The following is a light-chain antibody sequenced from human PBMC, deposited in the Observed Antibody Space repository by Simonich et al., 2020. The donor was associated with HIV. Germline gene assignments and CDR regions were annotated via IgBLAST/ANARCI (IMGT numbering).Light chain of an antibody. V-gene: IGLV3-1*01. CDR2: EDV. J-gene: IGLJ3*02. CDR3: QAWDSSTAV. CDR1: KLGDKY. Sequence: SYELTQPPSVSVSPGQTSSITCSGDKLGDKYVCWYHQKPGQTPVLVIAEDVKRPSGIPERCSGSNSGNTATLTISGTQAMDEADYYCQAWDSSTAVFGGGTKLTVL.